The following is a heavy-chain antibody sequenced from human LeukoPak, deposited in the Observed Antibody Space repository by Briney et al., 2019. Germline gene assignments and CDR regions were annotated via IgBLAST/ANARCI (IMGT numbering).Heavy chain of an antibody. Sequence: ASVKVSCKASGYTFTSYGISWVRQAPGQGPEWMGWISAYNGNTNYAQKLQGRVTMTTDTSTSTAYMELRSLRSDDTAVYYCARTDGNVIVVVIHDPFDYWGQGTLVTVSS. CDR1: GYTFTSYG. J-gene: IGHJ4*02. CDR2: ISAYNGNT. D-gene: IGHD3-22*01. V-gene: IGHV1-18*01. CDR3: ARTDGNVIVVVIHDPFDY.